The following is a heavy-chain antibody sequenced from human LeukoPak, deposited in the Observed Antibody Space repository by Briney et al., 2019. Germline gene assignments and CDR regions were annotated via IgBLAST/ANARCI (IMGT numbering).Heavy chain of an antibody. Sequence: GGSLRLSCAASGFTFSSYAMSWVRQAPGKGLEWVSAISGSGGSTYYADSVKGRFTISRDNSQNTLYLQMNSLITDDTAVYYCARDHCSGGSCYLNWFDPWGQGTLVTVSS. CDR3: ARDHCSGGSCYLNWFDP. D-gene: IGHD2-15*01. V-gene: IGHV3-23*01. CDR1: GFTFSSYA. CDR2: ISGSGGST. J-gene: IGHJ5*02.